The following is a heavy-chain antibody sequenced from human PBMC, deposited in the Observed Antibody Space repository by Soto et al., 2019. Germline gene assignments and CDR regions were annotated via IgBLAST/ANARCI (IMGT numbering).Heavy chain of an antibody. CDR1: GGTFSSYA. D-gene: IGHD6-13*01. J-gene: IGHJ5*02. V-gene: IGHV1-69*13. CDR3: ARGAAAGTGWFDP. CDR2: IIPIFGTA. Sequence: ASVKVSCKASGGTFSSYAISWVRQAPGQGLEWMGGIIPIFGTANYAQKFQGRVTITADESTSTAYMELGSLRSEDTAVYYCARGAAAGTGWFDPWGQGTLVTVSS.